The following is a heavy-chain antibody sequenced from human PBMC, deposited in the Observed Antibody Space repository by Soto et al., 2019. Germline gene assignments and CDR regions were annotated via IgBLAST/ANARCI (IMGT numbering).Heavy chain of an antibody. D-gene: IGHD3-3*01. J-gene: IGHJ5*02. CDR1: GYTLTELA. Sequence: ASVKVSCKVSGYTLTELAMHWVRQAPGKGLEWMGGFDPEDGETIYAQKFQGRVTMTEDTSTDTAYMELSSLGSEDTAVYYCATETITVLGVVNNWFDPWGQGTLITVSS. V-gene: IGHV1-24*01. CDR2: FDPEDGET. CDR3: ATETITVLGVVNNWFDP.